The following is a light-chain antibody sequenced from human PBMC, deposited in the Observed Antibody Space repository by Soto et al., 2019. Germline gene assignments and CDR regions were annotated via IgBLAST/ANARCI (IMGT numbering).Light chain of an antibody. Sequence: EIVLTQSPATLSLSPGERATLSCRASQSVSSYLAWYQQKPGQTPRLLIYDASNRATGIPARFSGSGSGTEFTLTISSLQSEDFATYFCQQANSFPITFGQGTRLEIK. CDR3: QQANSFPIT. V-gene: IGKV3-11*01. CDR2: DAS. J-gene: IGKJ5*01. CDR1: QSVSSY.